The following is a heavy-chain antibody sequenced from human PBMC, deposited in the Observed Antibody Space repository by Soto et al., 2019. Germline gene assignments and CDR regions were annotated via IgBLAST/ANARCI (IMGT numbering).Heavy chain of an antibody. CDR2: VKEAASER. D-gene: IGHD2-21*01. CDR3: ARTRGTYFLDY. V-gene: IGHV3-7*03. Sequence: EVQLVESGGGLVQPGGPLRLSCEASGFIFSNYWMTWVRQAPGKGLEGVANVKEAASERYYVDSVKGRFTTSRDNYKSSLYLQMNSLRVEDTAVYYWARTRGTYFLDYWGRGTLVTVSS. CDR1: GFIFSNYW. J-gene: IGHJ4*02.